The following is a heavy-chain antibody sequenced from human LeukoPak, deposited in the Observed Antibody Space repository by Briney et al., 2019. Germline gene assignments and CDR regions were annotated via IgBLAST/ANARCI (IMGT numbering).Heavy chain of an antibody. V-gene: IGHV3-7*01. D-gene: IGHD6-19*01. CDR2: IKKDGIEK. J-gene: IGHJ4*02. CDR3: ARETYSSGWYYFDY. CDR1: GFTLSSDW. Sequence: GGSLRLSCVVSGFTLSSDWMSWVRQAPGKGLEWVANIKKDGIEKYYVESVKGRFTISRDNSKNTLYLQMNSLRAEDTAVYYCARETYSSGWYYFDYWGQGTLVTVSS.